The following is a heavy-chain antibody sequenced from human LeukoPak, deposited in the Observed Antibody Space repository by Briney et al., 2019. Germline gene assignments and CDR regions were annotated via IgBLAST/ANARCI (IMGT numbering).Heavy chain of an antibody. CDR2: IIPIFGTA. D-gene: IGHD1-26*01. CDR3: ARDHQWELYNWFDP. Sequence: ASVKVSCKASGGTFSSYAISWVRQAPGQGLEWMGGIIPIFGTANYAQKFQGRVTITTDESTSTAYMELSSLRSKDTAVYYCARDHQWELYNWFDPWGQGTLVTVSS. V-gene: IGHV1-69*05. J-gene: IGHJ5*02. CDR1: GGTFSSYA.